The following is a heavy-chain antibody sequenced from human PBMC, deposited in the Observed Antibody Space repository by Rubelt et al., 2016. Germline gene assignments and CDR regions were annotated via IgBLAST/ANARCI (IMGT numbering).Heavy chain of an antibody. CDR3: ARRGIAARPETYYFDY. CDR1: GGSFSGYY. V-gene: IGHV4-34*01. CDR2: INHSGST. J-gene: IGHJ4*02. Sequence: QVQLQQWGAGLLKPSETLSLTCAVYGGSFSGYYWSWIRQPPGKGLEWIGEINHSGSTNSKPSLKSRGTIVVDTSKNQFSLKLSSVTAADTAVYYWARRGIAARPETYYFDYWGQGTLVTVSS. D-gene: IGHD6-6*01.